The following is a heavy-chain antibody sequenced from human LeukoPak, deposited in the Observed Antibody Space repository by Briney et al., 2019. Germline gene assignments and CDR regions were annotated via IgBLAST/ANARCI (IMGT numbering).Heavy chain of an antibody. V-gene: IGHV4-59*01. CDR2: IDYSEST. CDR1: GASISSYY. CDR3: AREAWVSGDSKYRYYGIDV. J-gene: IGHJ6*02. Sequence: SETLSLTCTVSGASISSYYWSWIRQPPGKGLEWIGYIDYSESTNYTPSLKSRVTISVDTSKNQFSLKLSSVTAADTALYYCAREAWVSGDSKYRYYGIDVWGQGTTVTVSS. D-gene: IGHD4-17*01.